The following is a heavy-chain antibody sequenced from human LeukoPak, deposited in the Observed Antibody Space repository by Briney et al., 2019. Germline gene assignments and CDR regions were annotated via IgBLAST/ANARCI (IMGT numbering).Heavy chain of an antibody. D-gene: IGHD3-22*01. Sequence: ASVTVSFKASGYTFTSYGISWVRQAPGQGLEWMGWISAYNGNTNYAQKLQGRVTMTTDTSTSTAYMELRSLRSDDTAVYYCARVERFYDSSGYYYRYFQHWGQGTLVTVSS. CDR3: ARVERFYDSSGYYYRYFQH. V-gene: IGHV1-18*01. CDR2: ISAYNGNT. J-gene: IGHJ1*01. CDR1: GYTFTSYG.